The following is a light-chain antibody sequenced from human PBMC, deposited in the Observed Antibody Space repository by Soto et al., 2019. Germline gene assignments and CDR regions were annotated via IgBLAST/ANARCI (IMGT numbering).Light chain of an antibody. V-gene: IGKV3-15*01. CDR1: QSVGSN. CDR3: QQYNNWPPWT. CDR2: GAS. J-gene: IGKJ1*01. Sequence: EIVMTQSPATVSVSPGERATISCRASQSVGSNLAWYQQKPGQAPRLLIYGASTRATGIPAKFSGSGSGTEFTLTISSLQSEDFAVYYCQQYNNWPPWTFGQGTKVEIK.